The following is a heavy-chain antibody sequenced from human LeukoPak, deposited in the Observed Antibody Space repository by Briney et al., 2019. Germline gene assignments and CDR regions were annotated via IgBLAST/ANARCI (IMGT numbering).Heavy chain of an antibody. J-gene: IGHJ4*02. V-gene: IGHV3-23*01. D-gene: IGHD6-13*01. CDR2: ISSSGNT. CDR3: VKGRISEDGLDF. CDR1: GFTLTGSA. Sequence: TGGSLRLSCAASGFTLTGSAWPGVAKPPGKGLNWVSSISSSGNTYYADSVKGRFTISRDNSKNMLYLQMNSLRAEDTAVYYCVKGRISEDGLDFWGQGTLVTVSS.